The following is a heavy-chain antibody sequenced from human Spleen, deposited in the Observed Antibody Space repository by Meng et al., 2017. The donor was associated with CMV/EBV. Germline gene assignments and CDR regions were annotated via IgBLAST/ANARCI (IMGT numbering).Heavy chain of an antibody. CDR1: GFSFSRHW. CDR2: ITNDGSTT. Sequence: GESLKISCAASGFSFSRHWMHWVRQAPGKGLVWVSGITNDGSTTDYADSVKGRFTISRDNAKNTLYLQMNSLRAEDTAVYYCARRTGTSYWYFDLWGRGTLVTVSS. D-gene: IGHD1-1*01. CDR3: ARRTGTSYWYFDL. J-gene: IGHJ2*01. V-gene: IGHV3-74*01.